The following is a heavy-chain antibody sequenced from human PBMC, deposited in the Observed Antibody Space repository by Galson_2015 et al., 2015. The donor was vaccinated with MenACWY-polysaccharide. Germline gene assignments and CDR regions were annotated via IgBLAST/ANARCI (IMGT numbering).Heavy chain of an antibody. CDR3: AKDHASFGWPTFDS. D-gene: IGHD3-10*01. CDR1: GFAVSSRA. CDR2: ITHNAGKT. J-gene: IGHJ4*02. V-gene: IGHV3-23*01. Sequence: SLRLSCAASGFAVSSRAMSWVRHAPGKAPEWIAAITHNAGKTYYAHSVMGRSPISRDSSSNTVSLQMNSLRVEDTALYFCAKDHASFGWPTFDSWGPGTLVTVSS.